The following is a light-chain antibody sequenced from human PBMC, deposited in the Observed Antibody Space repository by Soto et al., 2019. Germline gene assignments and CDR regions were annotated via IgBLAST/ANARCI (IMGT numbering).Light chain of an antibody. J-gene: IGKJ4*01. CDR1: QDVGRL. V-gene: IGKV1D-16*01. CDR3: QQYSGNPT. Sequence: DIQMTQSPSSLSASVGDRVTITCRASQDVGRLLAWYQQKPEKAPKSLIYSASSLQYAVPSRFSGSGSGTDFTLTISNLQPEYFANYSCQQYSGNPTFGGGTKVEMK. CDR2: SAS.